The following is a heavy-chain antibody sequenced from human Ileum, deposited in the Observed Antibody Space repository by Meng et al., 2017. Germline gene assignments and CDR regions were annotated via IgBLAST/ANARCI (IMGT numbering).Heavy chain of an antibody. J-gene: IGHJ5*02. CDR2: IKHSGST. CDR1: GGVFRGDD. CDR3: ARGRGLIWFGEWFDP. D-gene: IGHD3-10*01. V-gene: IGHV4-34*01. Sequence: VLLRRGGGGLLSTSEHLYSPYRVHGGVFRGDDWDESRQLRGKGLEWLGEIKHSGSTNYNPSLKSRVTISVDTSKNQFSLKLSSVTAADTAVYYCARGRGLIWFGEWFDPWGQGTLVTVSS.